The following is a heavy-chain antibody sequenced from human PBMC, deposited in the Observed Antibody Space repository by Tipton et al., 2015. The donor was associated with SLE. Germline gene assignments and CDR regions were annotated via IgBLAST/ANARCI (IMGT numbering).Heavy chain of an antibody. Sequence: GLVKPSETLSLTCAVYGGSFSDYYWSWIRQPPGKGLEWIGSIYHSGSTYYNPSLKSRVTISVDTSKNQFSLKLSSVTAADTAVYYCARDQGLGELFDYWGQGTLVTVSS. V-gene: IGHV4-34*11. J-gene: IGHJ4*02. CDR3: ARDQGLGELFDY. CDR2: IYHSGST. D-gene: IGHD3-16*01. CDR1: GGSFSDYY.